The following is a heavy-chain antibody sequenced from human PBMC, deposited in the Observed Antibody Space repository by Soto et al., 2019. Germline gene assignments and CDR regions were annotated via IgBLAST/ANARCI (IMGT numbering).Heavy chain of an antibody. CDR3: AAYYYDSSGYLDY. CDR1: GGSISSGDYY. D-gene: IGHD3-22*01. J-gene: IGHJ4*02. Sequence: PSETLSLTCTVSGGSISSGDYYWSWIRQPPGKGLEWIGYIYYSGSTYYNPSLKSRVTVSVDTSKNQFSLKLSSVTAADTAVYYCAAYYYDSSGYLDYWGRGTLVTVSS. V-gene: IGHV4-30-4*01. CDR2: IYYSGST.